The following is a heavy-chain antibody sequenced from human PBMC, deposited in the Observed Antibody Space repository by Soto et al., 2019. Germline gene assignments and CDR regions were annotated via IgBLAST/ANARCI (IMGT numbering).Heavy chain of an antibody. CDR3: AKDWWKGTYYYDSSGYYYGTCAFDI. Sequence: GGSLRLSCAASGFTFSSYAMSWVRQPPGKGLEWVSAISGSGGSTYYADSVKGRFTISRDNSKNTLYLQMNSLRAEDTAVYYCAKDWWKGTYYYDSSGYYYGTCAFDIWGQGTMVTVSS. CDR2: ISGSGGST. D-gene: IGHD3-22*01. V-gene: IGHV3-23*01. J-gene: IGHJ3*02. CDR1: GFTFSSYA.